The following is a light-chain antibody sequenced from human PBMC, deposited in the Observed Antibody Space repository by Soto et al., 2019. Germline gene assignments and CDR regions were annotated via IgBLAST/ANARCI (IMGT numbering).Light chain of an antibody. J-gene: IGLJ3*02. V-gene: IGLV1-47*01. CDR2: RND. Sequence: QSVLTQPPSASGSPGQRVSISCSGSSSNIGSNYVYWYQQFPGTAPKLLIYRNDERPSGVPDRFSGSRSGTSASLAISGLRSDDEAAYYCAAWDDTLGVGVFGGGTQLTVL. CDR1: SSNIGSNY. CDR3: AAWDDTLGVGV.